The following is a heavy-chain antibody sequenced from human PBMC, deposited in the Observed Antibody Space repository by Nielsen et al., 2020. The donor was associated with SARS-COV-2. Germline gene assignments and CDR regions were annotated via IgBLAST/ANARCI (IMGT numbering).Heavy chain of an antibody. D-gene: IGHD3-22*01. J-gene: IGHJ4*02. CDR1: GYTFTSYY. CDR3: ARDQPPYYDSSGYYFAY. Sequence: ASVKVSCKASGYTFTSYYMHWVRQAPGQGLEWMGIINPSGGSTSYAQKFQGRVTMTRDTSTSTVYMELSSLRSEDTAVYYCARDQPPYYDSSGYYFAYWGQGTLVTVSS. CDR2: INPSGGST. V-gene: IGHV1-46*01.